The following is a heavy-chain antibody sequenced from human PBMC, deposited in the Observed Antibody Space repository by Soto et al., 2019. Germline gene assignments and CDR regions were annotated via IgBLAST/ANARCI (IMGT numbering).Heavy chain of an antibody. CDR2: IIPIFGTA. Sequence: GASVKVSCKASGGTFSSYAISWVRQAPGQGLEWMGGIIPIFGTANYAQKFQGRVTITADESTSTAYMELSSLRSEDTAVYYCALSDVDDFWSGYRRWGQGTLVTVSS. V-gene: IGHV1-69*13. D-gene: IGHD3-3*01. CDR3: ALSDVDDFWSGYRR. CDR1: GGTFSSYA. J-gene: IGHJ4*02.